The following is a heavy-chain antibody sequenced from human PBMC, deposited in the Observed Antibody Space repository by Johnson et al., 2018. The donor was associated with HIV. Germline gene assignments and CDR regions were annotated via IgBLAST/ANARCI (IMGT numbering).Heavy chain of an antibody. V-gene: IGHV3-11*01. CDR3: ARDYRGALDI. Sequence: QVQLVESGGGLVQPGGSLRLSCAASGFTFSNAWMSWVRQAPGKGLEWVSYISSSGSTIYYADSVKGRFTISRDNAKNSLYLQMNSLRVEDTAVYFCARDYRGALDIWGQGTMVTVSS. D-gene: IGHD4-11*01. J-gene: IGHJ3*02. CDR2: ISSSGSTI. CDR1: GFTFSNAW.